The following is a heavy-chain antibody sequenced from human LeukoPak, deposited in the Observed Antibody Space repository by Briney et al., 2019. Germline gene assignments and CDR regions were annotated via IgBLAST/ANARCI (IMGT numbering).Heavy chain of an antibody. CDR3: ARASGWYNYYYGMDV. CDR2: IIPIFGTA. V-gene: IGHV1-69*13. CDR1: GGTFSSYA. D-gene: IGHD6-19*01. J-gene: IGHJ6*02. Sequence: SVTVSCTASGGTFSSYAISWVRQAPGQGLEWMGGIIPIFGTANYAQKFQGRVTITADESTSTAYMELSSLRSEDTAVYYCARASGWYNYYYGMDVWGQGTTVTVSS.